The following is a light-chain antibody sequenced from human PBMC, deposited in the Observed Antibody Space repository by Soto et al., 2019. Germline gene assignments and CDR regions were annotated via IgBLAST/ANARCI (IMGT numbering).Light chain of an antibody. CDR3: QVWVSGSDHNV. J-gene: IGLJ1*01. Sequence: SYELPQPPSGSVVLRQTARIPRGGDNTGVRSVHWYQQKPGQAPVVVVYGDSDRASGIPERSSGSNAGNTATLTISRVEAGDEADYSCQVWVSGSDHNVFGTGTNVTVL. CDR1: NTGVRS. CDR2: GDS. V-gene: IGLV3-21*02.